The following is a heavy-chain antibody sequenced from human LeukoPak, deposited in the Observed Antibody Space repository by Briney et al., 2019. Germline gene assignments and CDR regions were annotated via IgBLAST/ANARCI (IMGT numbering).Heavy chain of an antibody. CDR3: ARHKMGGYSYGYGFAY. CDR2: IYPGDSDT. Sequence: GESLKISCKGSGYSFTSYWIGWVRQMPGKGLEWMGIIYPGDSDTRYSPSFQGQVTISADKSISTAYLQWNSLKASDAAMHYCARHKMGGYSYGYGFAYWGQGTLVTVSS. CDR1: GYSFTSYW. V-gene: IGHV5-51*01. D-gene: IGHD5-18*01. J-gene: IGHJ4*02.